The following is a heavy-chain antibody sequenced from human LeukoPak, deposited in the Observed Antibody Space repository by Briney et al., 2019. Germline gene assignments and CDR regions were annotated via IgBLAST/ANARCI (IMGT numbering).Heavy chain of an antibody. CDR3: ARGDYYDSSGSLGY. J-gene: IGHJ4*02. CDR1: GFTFSNYA. D-gene: IGHD3-22*01. CDR2: ISGSGSRL. Sequence: GGSLRHSCTASGFTFSNYAMNWVRQAPGKGLEWVSGISGSGSRLYYADSVKGRFTISRDNSKNTLYLQMNSLGAEDTAVYYCARGDYYDSSGSLGYWGQGTLVTVSS. V-gene: IGHV3-23*01.